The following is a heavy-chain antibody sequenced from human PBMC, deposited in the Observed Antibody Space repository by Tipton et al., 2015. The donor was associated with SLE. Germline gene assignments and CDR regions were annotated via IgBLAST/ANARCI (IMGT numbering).Heavy chain of an antibody. J-gene: IGHJ4*02. V-gene: IGHV3-23*01. Sequence: GSLRLSCVASGFTFSSYAMTWVRQAPGRGLEWVSGISSSGDSTFYADSVKGRFTISRDNSKKTLYLQMNSLSADDTAVYYCAKLMRGYEIFPYFDQWGQGTLVTVSS. CDR3: AKLMRGYEIFPYFDQ. D-gene: IGHD5-12*01. CDR2: ISSSGDST. CDR1: GFTFSSYA.